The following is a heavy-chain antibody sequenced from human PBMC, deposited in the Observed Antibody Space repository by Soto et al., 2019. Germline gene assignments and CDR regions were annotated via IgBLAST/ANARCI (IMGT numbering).Heavy chain of an antibody. CDR1: GGSISSGDYY. V-gene: IGHV4-30-4*01. CDR2: IYYSGST. J-gene: IGHJ4*02. D-gene: IGHD2-21*02. CDR3: ARPSNDCGGDCTFVY. Sequence: PSETLSLTCTVSGGSISSGDYYWSWIRQPPGKGLEWIGYIYYSGSTYYNPSLKSRVTISVDTSKNQFSLKLSSVTAADTAVYYCARPSNDCGGDCTFVYWGQGALVTVSS.